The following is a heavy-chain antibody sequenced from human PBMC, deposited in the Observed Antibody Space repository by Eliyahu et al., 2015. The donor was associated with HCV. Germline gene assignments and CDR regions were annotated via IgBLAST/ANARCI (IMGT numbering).Heavy chain of an antibody. J-gene: IGHJ3*02. D-gene: IGHD4-17*01. CDR3: ARVLTTVPGRAFDI. Sequence: EVQLVESGGGLVKPGGSLRLSCAASGFTFSSSTMDWVRQAPGKGLEWVSSISITSSYIYYADSVKGRFTISRDNAKNSLYLQMNSLRAEDTALYYCARVLTTVPGRAFDIWGQGTMVTVSS. CDR2: ISITSSYI. CDR1: GFTFSSST. V-gene: IGHV3-21*01.